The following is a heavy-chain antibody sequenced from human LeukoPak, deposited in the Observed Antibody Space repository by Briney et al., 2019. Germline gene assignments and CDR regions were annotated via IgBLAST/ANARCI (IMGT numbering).Heavy chain of an antibody. CDR1: GYTFTSYD. J-gene: IGHJ6*02. CDR3: AREPDYYDSSGYYHYGMDV. V-gene: IGHV1-8*01. CDR2: MNPNSGNT. D-gene: IGHD3-22*01. Sequence: ASVKVSCKASGYTFTSYDINWVRQATGQGLEWMGWMNPNSGNTGYAQKFQGRVTMTRNTSISTAYMELSSLRSEDTAVYYCAREPDYYDSSGYYHYGMDVWGQGTTVTVSS.